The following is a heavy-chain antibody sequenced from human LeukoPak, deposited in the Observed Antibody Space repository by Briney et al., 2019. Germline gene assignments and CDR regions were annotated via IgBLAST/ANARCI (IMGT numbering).Heavy chain of an antibody. CDR3: ARDARDLGYCSGGSCYTFDY. D-gene: IGHD2-15*01. CDR1: GFTFSSYA. CDR2: ISYDGSNK. Sequence: GRSLRLSCAASGFTFSSYAMHWVRQAPGKGLEWVAVISYDGSNKYYADSVKGRFTISRDNSKNTLYLQMNSLRAEDTAVYYCARDARDLGYCSGGSCYTFDYWGQGTLVTVSS. V-gene: IGHV3-30-3*01. J-gene: IGHJ4*02.